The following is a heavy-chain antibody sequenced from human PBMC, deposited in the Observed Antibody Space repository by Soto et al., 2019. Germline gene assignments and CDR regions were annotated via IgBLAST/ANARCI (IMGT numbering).Heavy chain of an antibody. Sequence: APVKRACKASGYTITSYVGGRGSLAPGQGLEWMGWISAYNSNTNYAQKLQGRVTMTTDTSTSTAYMELRSLRSDDTAVYYCARDPAGIAVAGDLYYYYGMDVWGQGTTVTVSS. CDR1: GYTITSYV. V-gene: IGHV1-18*01. CDR2: ISAYNSNT. D-gene: IGHD6-19*01. CDR3: ARDPAGIAVAGDLYYYYGMDV. J-gene: IGHJ6*02.